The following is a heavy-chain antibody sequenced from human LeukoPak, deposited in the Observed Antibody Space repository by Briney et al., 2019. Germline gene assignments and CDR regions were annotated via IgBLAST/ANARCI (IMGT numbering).Heavy chain of an antibody. CDR1: GYTFTTYA. CDR3: ASSYCSGGHCYPQQTVYYFDF. CDR2: INTNTGNP. V-gene: IGHV7-4-1*02. Sequence: ASVKVSCKASGYTFTTYAMNWVRQAPGQPLEWMGWINTNTGNPTCAQGFTGRFVFSLDTSVSTAYLQISSLKAEDTAVYYCASSYCSGGHCYPQQTVYYFDFWGQGTLVTVSS. J-gene: IGHJ4*02. D-gene: IGHD2-15*01.